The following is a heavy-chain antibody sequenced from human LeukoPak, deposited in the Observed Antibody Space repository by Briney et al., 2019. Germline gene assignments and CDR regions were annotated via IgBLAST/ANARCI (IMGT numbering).Heavy chain of an antibody. D-gene: IGHD1-1*01. V-gene: IGHV3-13*01. CDR3: ARGPPRGKYYYMDV. Sequence: GGSLRLSCAASGFTFSSFDMYWVRQPTGQGLEWVSTIGTASDTYYPGSAEGRFTLSRDNAKNSLYLQMNSLTAGDTAVYYCARGPPRGKYYYMDVWGKGTTVTVSS. CDR1: GFTFSSFD. J-gene: IGHJ6*03. CDR2: IGTASDT.